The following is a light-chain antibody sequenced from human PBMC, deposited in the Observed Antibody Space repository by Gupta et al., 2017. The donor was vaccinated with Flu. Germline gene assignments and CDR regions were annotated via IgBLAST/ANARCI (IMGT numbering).Light chain of an antibody. V-gene: IGKV1-33*01. CDR2: DSF. Sequence: GAMITIHCPANQYINTYLKWYQHKPGKAPKPRIYDSFHLGTGVPSRFSGSGSGTNFSFTLSSLVPDDFATYLCQPYNMFPLTFGGGTKVEIK. J-gene: IGKJ4*01. CDR3: QPYNMFPLT. CDR1: QYINTY.